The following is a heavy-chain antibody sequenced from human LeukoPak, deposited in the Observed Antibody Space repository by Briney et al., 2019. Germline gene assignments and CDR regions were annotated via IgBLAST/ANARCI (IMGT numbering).Heavy chain of an antibody. V-gene: IGHV4-59*01. D-gene: IGHD2-15*01. CDR3: ARSVGYCSGGSCYSDNWFDP. Sequence: PSESLSLTCTVPGGSISSYHWSWIRQPPGKGLEWIWYIYYSGSTNYNPSLKSRVTISVDTSKNQFSLKLSSVTAADTAVYYCARSVGYCSGGSCYSDNWFDPWGQGTLVTVSS. J-gene: IGHJ5*02. CDR1: GGSISSYH. CDR2: IYYSGST.